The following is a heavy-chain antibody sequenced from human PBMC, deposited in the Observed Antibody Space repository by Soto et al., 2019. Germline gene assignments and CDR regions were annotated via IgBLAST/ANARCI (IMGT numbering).Heavy chain of an antibody. J-gene: IGHJ4*02. Sequence: GGSLRLSCAASGFTFSNYGMHWVRQAPGKGLEWVATISYDGINKGFLDAVKGRFTVSRDDSKNTVYLEMNSLREEDTAVYYCARRGEYCSGSPCGYFQYWGQGTLVTVSS. CDR3: ARRGEYCSGSPCGYFQY. D-gene: IGHD2-15*01. CDR1: GFTFSNYG. V-gene: IGHV3-30*03. CDR2: ISYDGINK.